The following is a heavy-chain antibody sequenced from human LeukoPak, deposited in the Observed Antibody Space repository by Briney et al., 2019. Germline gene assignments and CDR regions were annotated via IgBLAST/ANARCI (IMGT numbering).Heavy chain of an antibody. CDR3: ADPKGNAFDI. J-gene: IGHJ3*02. V-gene: IGHV3-23*01. CDR1: GFTFSSYA. Sequence: RAGGSLRLSCAASGFTFSSYAMSWVRQAPGKGLEWGSAISGSGGSTYYADSVKGRFTISRDNPKNTLYLQRNSLRAEDTAVYYCADPKGNAFDIWGQGTMATVSS. CDR2: ISGSGGST.